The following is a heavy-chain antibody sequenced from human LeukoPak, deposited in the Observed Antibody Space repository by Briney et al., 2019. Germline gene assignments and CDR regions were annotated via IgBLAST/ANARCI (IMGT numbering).Heavy chain of an antibody. V-gene: IGHV3-23*01. CDR1: GFTFSDSA. J-gene: IGHJ5*02. Sequence: PGGSLRLSCAASGFTFSDSAVSWVRQAPGEGLEWVSSISDTGGRTYYADFVKGRFAISKDHFRNTVFLQMNSLRAGDPAIYYCAKGGQDYDFWRFDLWGQGILVAVSS. CDR3: AKGGQDYDFWRFDL. D-gene: IGHD3-3*01. CDR2: ISDTGGRT.